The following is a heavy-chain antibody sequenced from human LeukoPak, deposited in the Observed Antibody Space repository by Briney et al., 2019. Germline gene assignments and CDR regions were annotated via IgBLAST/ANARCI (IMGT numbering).Heavy chain of an antibody. J-gene: IGHJ4*02. V-gene: IGHV3-53*01. CDR1: GFTVSSNY. Sequence: GGSLRLSCAASGFTVSSNYMNWVRQAPGKGLEWVSVIYSGGSTYYGDSVKGRFTISRDNSKNTLYLQMNSLRAEDTAVYYCASSRYCSGGSCYFDYWAQGTLVTVSS. CDR3: ASSRYCSGGSCYFDY. D-gene: IGHD2-15*01. CDR2: IYSGGST.